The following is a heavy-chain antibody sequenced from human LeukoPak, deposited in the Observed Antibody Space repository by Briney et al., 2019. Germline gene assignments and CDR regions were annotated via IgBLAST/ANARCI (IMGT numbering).Heavy chain of an antibody. CDR3: ATHRGATGDY. Sequence: HPGGSLRLSCAASGFKFSNHGMHWVRQAPGKGLEWVAVIWYDGSNKYYADSVKGRFTISRDNSKNTLYLQMDSLRAEDTAVYYCATHRGATGDYWGQGTLVTVSS. CDR2: IWYDGSNK. D-gene: IGHD1-14*01. CDR1: GFKFSNHG. V-gene: IGHV3-33*01. J-gene: IGHJ4*02.